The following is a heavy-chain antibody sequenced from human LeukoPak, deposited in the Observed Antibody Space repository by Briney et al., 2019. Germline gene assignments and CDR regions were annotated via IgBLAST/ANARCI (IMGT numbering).Heavy chain of an antibody. J-gene: IGHJ4*02. Sequence: GGSLRLSCAASGFTFSSYSMNWVRQAPGKGLEWVAFIRNDGSTKYYPDSVKGRFTISRDNSKNTVYLQMNSLRVEDTAVYYCAKDSVRFTGDLYYFDYWGQGTLVSVSS. CDR2: IRNDGSTK. D-gene: IGHD7-27*01. CDR1: GFTFSSYS. V-gene: IGHV3-30*02. CDR3: AKDSVRFTGDLYYFDY.